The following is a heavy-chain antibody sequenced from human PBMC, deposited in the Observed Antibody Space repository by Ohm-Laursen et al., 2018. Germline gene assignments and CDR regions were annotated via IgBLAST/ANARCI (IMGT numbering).Heavy chain of an antibody. CDR1: GGSITSSSYN. J-gene: IGHJ6*02. CDR3: ARDGRISRPRYYYGMDV. Sequence: SETLSLTCTVSGGSITSSSYNWGWIRQSPGKGLEWIAEINHSGSTNYNPSLKSRVTISVDTSKNQFSLKLSSVTAADTAVYYCARDGRISRPRYYYGMDVWGQGTTVTVSS. CDR2: INHSGST. D-gene: IGHD6-6*01. V-gene: IGHV4-39*07.